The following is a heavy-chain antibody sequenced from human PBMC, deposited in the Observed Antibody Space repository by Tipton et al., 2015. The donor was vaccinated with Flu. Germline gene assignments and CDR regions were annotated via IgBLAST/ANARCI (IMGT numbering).Heavy chain of an antibody. V-gene: IGHV3-11*01. J-gene: IGHJ3*02. D-gene: IGHD3-22*01. CDR1: GFTFSDYY. Sequence: GSLRLPCAASGFTFSDYYMSWIRQAPGKGLEWVSYISSSGSTIYYADSVKGRFTISRDNAKNSLYLQMNSLRAEDTAVYYCARDSQYYDSSGYYPDAFDIWGQGTMVTVSS. CDR3: ARDSQYYDSSGYYPDAFDI. CDR2: ISSSGSTI.